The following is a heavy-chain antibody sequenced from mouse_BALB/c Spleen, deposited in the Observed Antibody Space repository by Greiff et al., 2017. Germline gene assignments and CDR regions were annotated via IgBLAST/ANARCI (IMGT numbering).Heavy chain of an antibody. Sequence: VQLQQSGAELVRPGALVKLSCKASGFNINDYYMHWVKQRPEQGLEWIGWIDPENGNTIYDPKFQGKASITADTSSNTAYLQLSSLTSEDTAVYYCASYGNYAMDYWGQGTSVTVSS. J-gene: IGHJ4*01. CDR3: ASYGNYAMDY. D-gene: IGHD2-1*01. CDR2: IDPENGNT. CDR1: GFNINDYY. V-gene: IGHV14-1*02.